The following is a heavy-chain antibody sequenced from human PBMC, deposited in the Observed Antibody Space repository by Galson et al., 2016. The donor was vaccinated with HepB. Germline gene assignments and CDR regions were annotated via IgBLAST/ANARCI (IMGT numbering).Heavy chain of an antibody. Sequence: ETLSLTCAVSGASITSDYWTWIRQPPGKGLEWIGYVYHSGTTNYNPSLKGRLTMSVDTSKNQFSLKLPSVTDADTAVYYCARVKQWLVRYYFDFWGQGTTVTVSS. V-gene: IGHV4-59*01. J-gene: IGHJ4*03. CDR3: ARVKQWLVRYYFDF. CDR2: VYHSGTT. CDR1: GASITSDY. D-gene: IGHD6-19*01.